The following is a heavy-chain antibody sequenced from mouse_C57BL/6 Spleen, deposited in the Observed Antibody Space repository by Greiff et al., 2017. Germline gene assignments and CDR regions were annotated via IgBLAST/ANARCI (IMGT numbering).Heavy chain of an antibody. CDR1: GYTFTSYW. CDR2: IYPGSGST. V-gene: IGHV1-55*01. D-gene: IGHD1-1*01. J-gene: IGHJ1*03. Sequence: VQLQQSGAELVKPGASVKMSCKASGYTFTSYWITWVKQRPGQGLEWIGDIYPGSGSTNYNEKFKSKATLTVDTSSSTAYMQLSSLTSEDSAVYYCARTLFITTVVAPYFDVWGTGTTVTVSS. CDR3: ARTLFITTVVAPYFDV.